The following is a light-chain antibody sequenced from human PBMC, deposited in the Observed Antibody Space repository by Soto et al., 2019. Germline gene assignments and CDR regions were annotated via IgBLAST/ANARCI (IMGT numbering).Light chain of an antibody. CDR1: KSVSSSY. Sequence: IVLTQSPGTLSLSPGERVTLSCRASKSVSSSYLAWYQQKPGQAPRLVIYGASNRATGIPDTFSGSGSGTDFTLTINRLEPEDFAVYYCHQYRSSPYTFGQGTKLEIK. J-gene: IGKJ2*01. V-gene: IGKV3-20*01. CDR3: HQYRSSPYT. CDR2: GAS.